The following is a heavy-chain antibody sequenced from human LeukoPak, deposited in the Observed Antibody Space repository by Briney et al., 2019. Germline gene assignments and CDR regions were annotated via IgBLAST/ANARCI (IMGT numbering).Heavy chain of an antibody. CDR1: GFKFNDFS. V-gene: IGHV3-21*04. D-gene: IGHD3-9*01. CDR3: AREMYDVLSGYFLPDY. CDR2: ISSGSSYV. J-gene: IGHJ4*02. Sequence: GGSLRLSCVGSGFKFNDFSMSWVRQAPGKGLEWVSSISSGSSYVYYADSIKGRFTISRDNARNTLFLQIHSLKAEDTAVFYCAREMYDVLSGYFLPDYWGLGTPVPVSS.